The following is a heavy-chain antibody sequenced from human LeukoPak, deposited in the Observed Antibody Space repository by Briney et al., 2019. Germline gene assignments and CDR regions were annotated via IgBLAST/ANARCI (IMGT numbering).Heavy chain of an antibody. J-gene: IGHJ6*02. CDR1: GGSISNYF. Sequence: SETLSLTCTVSGGSISNYFWTWIRQPPGKGLEWIGYIYYSGSTNYNPSLKSRVTISGDTSKNQVSLKLSSVTAADTAVYYCARHRSLDVWGQGTTVTVSS. V-gene: IGHV4-59*08. CDR3: ARHRSLDV. CDR2: IYYSGST.